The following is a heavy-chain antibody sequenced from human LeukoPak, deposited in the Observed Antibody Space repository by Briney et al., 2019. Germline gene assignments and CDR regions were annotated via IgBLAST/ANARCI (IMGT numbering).Heavy chain of an antibody. CDR1: GFTFSSYS. D-gene: IGHD4-17*01. Sequence: GGSLRLSCAASGFTFSSYSMNWVRQAPGKGLEWVSSISSSSSYIYYADSVKRRFTISRDNAKNSLYLQMNSLRAEDTAMYYCAREGRGYGDPIDYWGQGTLVTVSS. CDR2: ISSSSSYI. V-gene: IGHV3-21*01. CDR3: AREGRGYGDPIDY. J-gene: IGHJ4*02.